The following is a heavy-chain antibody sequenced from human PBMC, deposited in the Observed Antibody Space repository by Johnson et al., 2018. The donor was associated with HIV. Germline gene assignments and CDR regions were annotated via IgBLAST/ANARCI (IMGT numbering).Heavy chain of an antibody. CDR3: AKDYLRWPGQSGAFDI. V-gene: IGHV3-23*04. CDR1: GFTFSSYA. Sequence: EVQLVESGGGLVQPGGSLRLSCAASGFTFSSYAMSWVRQAPGKGLEWVSAISGSGGSTYYADSVKGRFTISRDNSKNTLYLQMNSLRAEDTAVYYCAKDYLRWPGQSGAFDIWGQGTMVTVSS. CDR2: ISGSGGST. J-gene: IGHJ3*02. D-gene: IGHD4-23*01.